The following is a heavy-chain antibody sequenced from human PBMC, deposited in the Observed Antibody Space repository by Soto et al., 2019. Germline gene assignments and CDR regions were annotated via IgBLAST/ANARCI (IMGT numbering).Heavy chain of an antibody. CDR1: GFSLSSIGMG. CDR3: ARLTRGVYDSGRLWEKFDD. Sequence: QITVKESGLTLVKPTETLTLTCTFSGFSLSSIGMGVGWIRQPPGKALEWLALIYWDDDKRYSPSLSSRLTITKDPAKNEVDLTMTNMDPVDTATDYCARLTRGVYDSGRLWEKFDDWGQGTLVTVSS. D-gene: IGHD5-12*01. CDR2: IYWDDDK. J-gene: IGHJ4*02. V-gene: IGHV2-5*02.